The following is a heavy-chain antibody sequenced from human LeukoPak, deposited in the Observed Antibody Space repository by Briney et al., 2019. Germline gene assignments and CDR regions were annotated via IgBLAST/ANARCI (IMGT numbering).Heavy chain of an antibody. CDR2: ISPNSGGT. J-gene: IGHJ4*02. CDR1: GYTFSDYF. D-gene: IGHD6-19*01. Sequence: PWASVKVSCKASGYTFSDYFLHWVRQSRGHGLEWMGWISPNSGGTNYAEKFQGSVTMTSDTAINTAYMELSSLTSDDTAAYYCARTVPGVFNFDYWGQGTPVTVSS. CDR3: ARTVPGVFNFDY. V-gene: IGHV1-2*02.